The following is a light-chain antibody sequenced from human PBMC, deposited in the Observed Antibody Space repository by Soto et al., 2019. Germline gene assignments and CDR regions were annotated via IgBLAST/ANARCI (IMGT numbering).Light chain of an antibody. Sequence: DIQMTQSPSSLSASVRDRVTITCRASQSIRSYLNWYQQKPGKAPKLLIYATSNLQSGVPSRFSGSGSGTDFTLTISSLQPEDFATYYCQQSYNTPYTFGQGTKLEIK. CDR1: QSIRSY. CDR2: ATS. V-gene: IGKV1-39*01. CDR3: QQSYNTPYT. J-gene: IGKJ2*01.